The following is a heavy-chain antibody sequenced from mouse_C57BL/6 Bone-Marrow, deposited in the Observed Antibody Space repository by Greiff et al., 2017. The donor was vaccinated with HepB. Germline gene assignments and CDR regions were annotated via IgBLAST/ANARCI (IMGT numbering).Heavy chain of an antibody. J-gene: IGHJ4*01. CDR2: ISDGGSYT. CDR3: ARVGYDYDVGAMDY. V-gene: IGHV5-4*03. D-gene: IGHD2-4*01. CDR1: GFTFSSYA. Sequence: EVKLVESGGGLVKPGGSLKLSCAASGFTFSSYAMSWVRQTPEKRLEWVATISDGGSYTYYPDNVKGRFTISRDNAKNNLYLQMSHLKSEDTAMYYCARVGYDYDVGAMDYWGQGTSVTVSS.